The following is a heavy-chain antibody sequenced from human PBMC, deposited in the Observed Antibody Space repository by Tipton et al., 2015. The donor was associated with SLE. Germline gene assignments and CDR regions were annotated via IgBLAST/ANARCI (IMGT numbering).Heavy chain of an antibody. V-gene: IGHV1-46*02. CDR1: GYTFNSYY. J-gene: IGHJ3*02. CDR3: ARVLQSGDAFDI. CDR2: INPGGGNT. D-gene: IGHD4-11*01. Sequence: QSGAEVKKPGASVKVSCKASGYTFNSYYIHWVRQAPGQGLEWMGIINPGGGNTTYSQKFQGRVTMTRDTSTSTVYMELSSLGSEDTAVYYCARVLQSGDAFDIWGQGTMVTVSS.